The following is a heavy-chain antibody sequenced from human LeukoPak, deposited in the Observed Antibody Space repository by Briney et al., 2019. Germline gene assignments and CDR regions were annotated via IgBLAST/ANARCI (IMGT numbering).Heavy chain of an antibody. CDR3: ATHPPLWFGEPLLDY. Sequence: SETLSLTCSVSGGSISSFYSSWIRQPPGKGLEWVGYIYDSGTTNYNPSLKSRVTISVDTSKNQFSLKLSSVTAADTAVYYCATHPPLWFGEPLLDYWGQGTLVTVSS. J-gene: IGHJ4*02. D-gene: IGHD3-10*01. CDR2: IYDSGTT. V-gene: IGHV4-59*08. CDR1: GGSISSFY.